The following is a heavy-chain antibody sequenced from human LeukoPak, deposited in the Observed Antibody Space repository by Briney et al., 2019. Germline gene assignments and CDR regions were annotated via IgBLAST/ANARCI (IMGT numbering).Heavy chain of an antibody. CDR2: ISKSGGST. J-gene: IGHJ3*02. Sequence: PGGSLRLSCAVSGKTVSTIGVSWVRQAPGKGLEWVSIISKSGGSTYYADSVKGRFTISRDNSKDTLYLQMNSLRAEDTAVYYCARVPGKYAFDIWGQGTMVTVSA. CDR3: ARVPGKYAFDI. CDR1: GKTVSTIG. D-gene: IGHD3-10*01. V-gene: IGHV3-23*01.